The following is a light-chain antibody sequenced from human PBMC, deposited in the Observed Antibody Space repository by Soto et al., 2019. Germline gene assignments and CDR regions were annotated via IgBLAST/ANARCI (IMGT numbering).Light chain of an antibody. CDR2: EVS. J-gene: IGLJ1*01. CDR1: SSDVGGYNY. V-gene: IGLV2-14*01. CDR3: SSYTSSSTLV. Sequence: QSALTEPACVSVSPGQSITRSCTGTSSDVGGYNYVSWYQQHPGKAPKLMIYEVSNRPSGVSNRFSGSKSGNTASLTISGLQAEDEADYYCSSYTSSSTLVFGTGTKVTVL.